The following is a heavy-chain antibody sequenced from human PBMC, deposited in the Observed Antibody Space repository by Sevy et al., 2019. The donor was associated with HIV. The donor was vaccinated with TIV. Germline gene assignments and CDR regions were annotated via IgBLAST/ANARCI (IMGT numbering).Heavy chain of an antibody. D-gene: IGHD3-16*01. CDR3: ARVPRGQLWYSGSLGGYYYHMEV. CDR2: IYKTGST. V-gene: IGHV4-61*01. CDR1: GGSVSSGTYY. Sequence: SETLSLSCSVSGGSVSSGTYYWSWIRQPPGKGLEWIGHIYKTGSTNYKLSLQSRVTISVDTSTNQFSLRLRSVTAADTAVYYCARVPRGQLWYSGSLGGYYYHMEVWGKGTTVTVSS. J-gene: IGHJ6*03.